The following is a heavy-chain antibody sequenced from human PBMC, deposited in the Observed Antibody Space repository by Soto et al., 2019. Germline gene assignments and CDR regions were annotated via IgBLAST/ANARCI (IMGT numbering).Heavy chain of an antibody. D-gene: IGHD3-10*01. CDR1: GFSLSTSGMC. CDR2: IDWDDDK. CDR3: ARIIRFGDLRSYYYFHY. J-gene: IGHJ4*02. V-gene: IGHV2-70*11. Sequence: SGPTLVNPTQTLTLTCTFSGFSLSTSGMCVSWIRQPPGKALEWLARIDWDDDKYYSTSLKTRLTISKDTSKNQVVLTMTNMDPVDTATYYCARIIRFGDLRSYYYFHYWGQGTLVSGSS.